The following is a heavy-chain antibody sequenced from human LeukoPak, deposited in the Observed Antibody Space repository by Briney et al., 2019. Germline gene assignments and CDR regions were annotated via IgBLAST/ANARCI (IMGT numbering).Heavy chain of an antibody. J-gene: IGHJ4*01. Sequence: SETLSLTCAVYGGSFIGFHWNWIRQAPGKGLEWIGSIYYSGSTYYNPSLKSRVTISVDTSKNHFSLNLTSVTAADTAVYYCARDLNGGSHFDYWGHGTLVTVSA. CDR3: ARDLNGGSHFDY. V-gene: IGHV4-34*11. CDR1: GGSFIGFH. CDR2: IYYSGST. D-gene: IGHD4-23*01.